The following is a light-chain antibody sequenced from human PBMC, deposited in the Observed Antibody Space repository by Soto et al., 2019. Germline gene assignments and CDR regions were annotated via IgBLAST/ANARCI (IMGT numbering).Light chain of an antibody. CDR2: GAS. CDR1: QSVTSSY. V-gene: IGKV3-20*01. Sequence: DIVLTQSPGTLSLSPGERATLSCRASQSVTSSYLAWYQQKPGQAPRLVIYGASSRATGIPDRFTGSGSGTDFTLIISRLEPEGFAVYYCQQYGTSRQTFGQGTKVDIK. J-gene: IGKJ1*01. CDR3: QQYGTSRQT.